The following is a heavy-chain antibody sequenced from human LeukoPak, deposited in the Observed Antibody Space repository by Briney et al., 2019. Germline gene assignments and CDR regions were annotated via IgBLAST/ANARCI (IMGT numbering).Heavy chain of an antibody. CDR3: ARDRGTWNDDGFDY. CDR2: IYYSGST. D-gene: IGHD1-1*01. V-gene: IGHV4-39*07. CDR1: GGSISSSSYY. Sequence: SETLSLTCTVSGGSISSSSYYWGWIRQPPGKGLEWIGSIYYSGSTYYNPSLKSRVTISIDTSKNQFSLKLSSVTAADTAVYYCARDRGTWNDDGFDYWGQGALVTVSS. J-gene: IGHJ4*02.